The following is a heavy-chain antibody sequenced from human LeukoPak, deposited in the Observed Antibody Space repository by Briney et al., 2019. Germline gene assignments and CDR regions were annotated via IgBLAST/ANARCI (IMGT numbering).Heavy chain of an antibody. V-gene: IGHV3-66*02. D-gene: IGHD2-21*01. J-gene: IGHJ4*02. CDR2: ICSGGST. Sequence: GGSLRLSCAASGFTVSSNYMSWVRQAPGKGLEWVSVICSGGSTYYADSVKGRFTISRDNSKNTLYLQMNSLRAEDTAVYYCAASLFVDWIGYWGQGTLVTVSS. CDR3: AASLFVDWIGY. CDR1: GFTVSSNY.